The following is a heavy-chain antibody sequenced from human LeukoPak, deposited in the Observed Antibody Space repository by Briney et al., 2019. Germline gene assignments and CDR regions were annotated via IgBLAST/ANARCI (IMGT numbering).Heavy chain of an antibody. CDR2: IKQDGSEK. CDR3: TKDITAGGADV. V-gene: IGHV3-7*03. CDR1: GFTFSSYW. J-gene: IGHJ6*02. D-gene: IGHD2-21*02. Sequence: GGSLRLSCAASGFTFSSYWMSWVRQAPGKGLEWVANIKQDGSEKYYVDSVKGRFTISRDNAKNSLYLQMNSLRVEDTALYYCTKDITAGGADVWGQGTTVTVSS.